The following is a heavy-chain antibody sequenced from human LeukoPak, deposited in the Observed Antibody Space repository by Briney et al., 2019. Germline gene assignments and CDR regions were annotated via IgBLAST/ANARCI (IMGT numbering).Heavy chain of an antibody. CDR1: GGSISSSSYY. Sequence: SETLSLTCTVSGGSISSSSYYWGWIRQPPGKGLEWIGSIYYSGSTYYNPSLKSRVTISVDTSKNQFSLKLSSVTAADTAVYYCARGRLGSSVDGAFDIWGQGTMVTVSS. D-gene: IGHD2-2*01. J-gene: IGHJ3*02. CDR3: ARGRLGSSVDGAFDI. V-gene: IGHV4-39*07. CDR2: IYYSGST.